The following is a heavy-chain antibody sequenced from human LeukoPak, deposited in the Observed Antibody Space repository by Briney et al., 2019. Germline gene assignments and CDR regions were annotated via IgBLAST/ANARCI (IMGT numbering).Heavy chain of an antibody. CDR3: AKDPPILDYYGSGSYYTD. V-gene: IGHV3-30*18. D-gene: IGHD3-10*01. CDR1: GFTFSSYG. CDR2: ISYDGSNK. J-gene: IGHJ4*02. Sequence: QPGGSLRLSCAASGFTFSSYGMHWVRQAPGKGLEWVAVISYDGSNKYYADSVKGRFTISRDNSKNTLYLQMNSLRAEDTAVYYCAKDPPILDYYGSGSYYTDWGQGTLVTVSS.